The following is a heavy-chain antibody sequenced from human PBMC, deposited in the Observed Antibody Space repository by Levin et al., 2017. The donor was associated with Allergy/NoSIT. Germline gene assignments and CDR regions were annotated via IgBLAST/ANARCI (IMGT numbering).Heavy chain of an antibody. CDR3: AKDPINRLWFGGNWFDP. J-gene: IGHJ5*02. V-gene: IGHV3-23*01. Sequence: GGSLRLSCAASGFTFSSYAMSWVRQAPGKGLEWVSAISGSGGSTYYADSVKGRFTISRDNSKNTLYLQMNSLRAEDTAVYYCAKDPINRLWFGGNWFDPWGQGTLVTVSS. CDR2: ISGSGGST. D-gene: IGHD3-10*01. CDR1: GFTFSSYA.